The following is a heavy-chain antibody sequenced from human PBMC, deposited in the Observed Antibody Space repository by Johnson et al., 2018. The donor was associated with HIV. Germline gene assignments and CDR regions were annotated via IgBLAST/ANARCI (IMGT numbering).Heavy chain of an antibody. Sequence: VQLVESGGGVVQPGRSLRLSCAASGFTFSSYAMHWVRQATGKGLEWVSAIGTAGDTYYPDSVKGRFTISRDNAKNSLYLQMNSLRVEETAVYYCTTGLIRRNGAFDIWGQGTMVTVSS. CDR3: TTGLIRRNGAFDI. J-gene: IGHJ3*02. CDR1: GFTFSSYA. D-gene: IGHD1-14*01. CDR2: IGTAGDT. V-gene: IGHV3-13*01.